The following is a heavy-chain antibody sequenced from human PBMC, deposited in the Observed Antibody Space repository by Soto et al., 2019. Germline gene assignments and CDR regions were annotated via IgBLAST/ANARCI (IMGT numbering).Heavy chain of an antibody. D-gene: IGHD3-16*01. CDR1: GSTFDDYA. CDR2: ISWNSGSI. Sequence: GGSLRLSCAASGSTFDDYAMHWVRQAPGKGLEWVSGISWNSGSIGYADSVKGRFTISRDNAKNSLYPQMNSLRAEDTALYYCAKDPTPGDYDYIWGSYILAWFDYWGQGTLVTVSS. V-gene: IGHV3-9*01. J-gene: IGHJ4*02. CDR3: AKDPTPGDYDYIWGSYILAWFDY.